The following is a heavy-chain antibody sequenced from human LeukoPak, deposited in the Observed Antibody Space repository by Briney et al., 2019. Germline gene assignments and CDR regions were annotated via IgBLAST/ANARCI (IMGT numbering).Heavy chain of an antibody. D-gene: IGHD1-1*01. J-gene: IGHJ4*02. V-gene: IGHV4-59*08. CDR1: GGSISSYY. CDR2: IYYSGST. Sequence: SETLSLTCTVSGGSISSYYWSWIRQPPGKGLEWIGYIYYSGSTNYNPSLKSRVTISVDTSKNQFSLKLSSVTAADTAVYYCARRSGWNEGNYFDYWGQGTLVTVSS. CDR3: ARRSGWNEGNYFDY.